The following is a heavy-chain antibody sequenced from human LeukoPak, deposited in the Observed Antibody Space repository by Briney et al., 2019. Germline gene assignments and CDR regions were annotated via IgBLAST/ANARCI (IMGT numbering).Heavy chain of an antibody. V-gene: IGHV1-2*02. J-gene: IGHJ4*02. Sequence: ASVKVSCKASGYTFTGYYMHWVRQAPGQGLEWMGWINPNSGGTNYAQKFQGRVTMTRDTSISTAYMELSRLRSDDTAVYYCPRPLIAAAGSGFDYWGQGTLVTVSS. CDR3: PRPLIAAAGSGFDY. CDR2: INPNSGGT. CDR1: GYTFTGYY. D-gene: IGHD6-13*01.